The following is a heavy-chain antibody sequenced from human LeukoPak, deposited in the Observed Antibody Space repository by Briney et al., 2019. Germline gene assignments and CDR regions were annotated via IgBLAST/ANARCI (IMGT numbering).Heavy chain of an antibody. J-gene: IGHJ4*02. CDR3: ARVRYRLAETYIDY. CDR2: ISPSGAST. V-gene: IGHV1-2*02. Sequence: GASVKVSCKASGYTFTRYYMHWVRQAPGQGLEWMGIISPSGASTNYAQKFQGRVTMTRDTSISTAYMELSRLRSDDTAVYYCARVRYRLAETYIDYWGQGTLVTVSS. CDR1: GYTFTRYY. D-gene: IGHD3-16*01.